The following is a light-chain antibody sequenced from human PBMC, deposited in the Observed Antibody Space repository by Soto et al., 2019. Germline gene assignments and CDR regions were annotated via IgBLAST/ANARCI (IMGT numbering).Light chain of an antibody. CDR1: QSVSSSY. V-gene: IGKV3-20*01. J-gene: IGKJ2*01. Sequence: EIVLTQSPGTLSLSPGERATLSCRASQSVSSSYLAWYQQKPGQAPRLLIYGASSRATGIPDRFSGSGSGTDFTLTISGLEPEDFALYYCQQYGSSPMYTFGQGTELEIK. CDR3: QQYGSSPMYT. CDR2: GAS.